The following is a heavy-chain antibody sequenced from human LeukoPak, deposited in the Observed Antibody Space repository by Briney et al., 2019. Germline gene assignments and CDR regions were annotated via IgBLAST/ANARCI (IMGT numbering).Heavy chain of an antibody. J-gene: IGHJ3*02. Sequence: PSETLSLTCAVYGGSFSGYYWSWIRQPPGKGLEWIGEINHSGSTNYNPSLKSRVTISVDTSKNQFSLKLSSVTAADTAVYYCARGRYYYGSGSWYSLRAFDIWGQGTMVTVSS. V-gene: IGHV4-34*01. CDR2: INHSGST. CDR1: GGSFSGYY. D-gene: IGHD3-10*01. CDR3: ARGRYYYGSGSWYSLRAFDI.